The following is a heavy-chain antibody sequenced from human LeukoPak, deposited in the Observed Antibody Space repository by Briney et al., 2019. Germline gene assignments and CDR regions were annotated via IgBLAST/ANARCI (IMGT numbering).Heavy chain of an antibody. D-gene: IGHD6-13*01. Sequence: LSLTCAVYGGSFSGYYMSWIRQAPGKGLEWVSYISSSGNTTYHADSVKGRFTISRDNAKNSLYLQMSSLRAEDTAVYYCARDGGSSWYFDYWGQGTLVTVSS. V-gene: IGHV3-11*04. CDR3: ARDGGSSWYFDY. J-gene: IGHJ4*02. CDR1: GGSFSGYY. CDR2: ISSSGNTT.